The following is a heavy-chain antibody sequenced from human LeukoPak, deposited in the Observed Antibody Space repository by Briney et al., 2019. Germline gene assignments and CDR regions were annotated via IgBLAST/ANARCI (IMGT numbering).Heavy chain of an antibody. V-gene: IGHV4-34*01. CDR3: CRRQFYYDSSGYYLKY. CDR2: INHSGSS. CDR1: GGSFTDYY. Sequence: SETLSLTCAVYGGSFTDYYWSWIRQPPGKWLEWIGEINHSGSSNYNPSLMSRLTISLDTSNNQFSLKLSSVTSSYSDGLYCCRRQFYYDSSGYYLKYWGEGTLVTASS. D-gene: IGHD3-22*01. J-gene: IGHJ4*02.